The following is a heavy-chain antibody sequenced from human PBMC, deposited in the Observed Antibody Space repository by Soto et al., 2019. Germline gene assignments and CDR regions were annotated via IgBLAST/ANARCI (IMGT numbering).Heavy chain of an antibody. D-gene: IGHD6-13*01. J-gene: IGHJ6*02. V-gene: IGHV3-23*01. CDR3: AKDSPSLKLATYYYYGMDV. Sequence: GESLKISCAASGFTFSSYAMSWVRQAPGKGLEWVSAISGSGGSTYYADSVKGRFTISRDNSKNTLYLQMNSLRAEDTAVYYCAKDSPSLKLATYYYYGMDVWGQGTTVTVSS. CDR2: ISGSGGST. CDR1: GFTFSSYA.